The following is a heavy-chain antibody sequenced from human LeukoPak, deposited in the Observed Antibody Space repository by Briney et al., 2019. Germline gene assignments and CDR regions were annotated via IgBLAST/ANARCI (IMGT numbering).Heavy chain of an antibody. CDR2: MNPNSGNT. D-gene: IGHD2-2*01. CDR3: ARWWVVVVPAATGADYYYYYGMGV. V-gene: IGHV1-8*01. Sequence: ASVKVSCKASGYTFTSYDINWVRQATGQGLEWMGWMNPNSGNTGYAQKFQGRVTMTRNTSISTAYMELSSLRSEDTAVYYCARWWVVVVPAATGADYYYYYGMGVWGQGTTVTVSS. CDR1: GYTFTSYD. J-gene: IGHJ6*02.